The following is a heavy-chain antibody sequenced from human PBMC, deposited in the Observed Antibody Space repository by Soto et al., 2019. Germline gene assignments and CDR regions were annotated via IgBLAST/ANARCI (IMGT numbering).Heavy chain of an antibody. V-gene: IGHV6-1*01. J-gene: IGHJ4*02. Sequence: SHTLSLPCVISGNSVSSNLASLSFIKKSPSRGLEWLGRTYYRSKWYSYYALSVKSRITINPDTSKNQFSLHLSSVTAADTAVYYCARHYGDGYDYLDYWGQGTLVTVSS. CDR3: ARHYGDGYDYLDY. CDR1: GNSVSSNLAS. CDR2: TYYRSKWYS. D-gene: IGHD5-12*01.